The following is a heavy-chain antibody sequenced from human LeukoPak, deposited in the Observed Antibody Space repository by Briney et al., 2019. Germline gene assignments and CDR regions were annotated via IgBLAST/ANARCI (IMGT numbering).Heavy chain of an antibody. Sequence: GGSLRLSCAASGFTFDDYAMHWVRQAPGKGLEWVSLISWDGGSTYYADSVKGRFTISRDNSKNSLYLQMNSLRAEDTALYYCAKDYSAYCGGDCYSPFDYWGQGTLVTVSS. CDR3: AKDYSAYCGGDCYSPFDY. CDR1: GFTFDDYA. CDR2: ISWDGGST. V-gene: IGHV3-43D*03. J-gene: IGHJ4*02. D-gene: IGHD2-21*02.